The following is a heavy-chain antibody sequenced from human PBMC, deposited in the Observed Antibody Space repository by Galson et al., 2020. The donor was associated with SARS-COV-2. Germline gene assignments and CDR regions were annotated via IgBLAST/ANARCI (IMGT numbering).Heavy chain of an antibody. CDR3: AKDHIAVAGYDY. V-gene: IGHV3-30*02. CDR2: IRYDGSNK. CDR1: GFTFSSYG. J-gene: IGHJ4*02. Sequence: LSLTCAASGFTFSSYGMHWVRQAPGKGLEWVAFIRYDGSNKYYADSVKGRFTISRDNSKNTLYLQMNSLRAEDTAVYYCAKDHIAVAGYDYWGQGTLVTVSS. D-gene: IGHD6-19*01.